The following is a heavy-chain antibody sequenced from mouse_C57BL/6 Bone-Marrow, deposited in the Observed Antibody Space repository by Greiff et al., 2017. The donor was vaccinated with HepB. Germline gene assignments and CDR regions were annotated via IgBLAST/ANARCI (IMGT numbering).Heavy chain of an antibody. V-gene: IGHV5-2*01. J-gene: IGHJ3*01. CDR3: AGFYYGSSLPAWFAY. CDR2: INSDGGST. Sequence: EVQLKESGGGLVQPGESLKLSCESNEYEFPSHDMSWVRKTPEKRLELVAAINSDGGSTYYPDTMERRFIISRDNTKKTLYLQMSSLRSEDTALYYCAGFYYGSSLPAWFAYWGQGTLVTVSA. CDR1: EYEFPSHD. D-gene: IGHD1-1*01.